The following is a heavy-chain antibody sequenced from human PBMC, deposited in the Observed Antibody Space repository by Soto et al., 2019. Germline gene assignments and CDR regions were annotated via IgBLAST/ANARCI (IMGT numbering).Heavy chain of an antibody. CDR2: ISPMFGAA. CDR3: AREVQVHTPAFVY. V-gene: IGHV1-69*19. J-gene: IGHJ4*02. CDR1: GGTFNTYA. D-gene: IGHD2-15*01. Sequence: QVQLVQSGAEMKKPGSSVKVSCQSSGGTFNTYAMNWVRQAPGQGPEWMGDISPMFGAANYAPKFQGRVTITADESTGTPYMQLSSLTSEGTAIYFWAREVQVHTPAFVYWGQGTLVTVSS.